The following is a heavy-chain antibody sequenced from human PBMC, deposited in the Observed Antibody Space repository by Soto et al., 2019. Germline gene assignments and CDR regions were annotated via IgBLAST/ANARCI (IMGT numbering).Heavy chain of an antibody. CDR2: IRDKANRDTT. J-gene: IGHJ3*02. CDR3: SRRDSGSRPFVI. D-gene: IGHD6-13*01. Sequence: GGSLRLSCAASGFTFSDYDMDWVRQAPGKGLEWVGRIRDKANRDTTEHAASVKGRFTVSRDDSKNSLYLQMSSLRTEDTAVYYCSRRDSGSRPFVIWGQGTMVTVSS. CDR1: GFTFSDYD. V-gene: IGHV3-72*01.